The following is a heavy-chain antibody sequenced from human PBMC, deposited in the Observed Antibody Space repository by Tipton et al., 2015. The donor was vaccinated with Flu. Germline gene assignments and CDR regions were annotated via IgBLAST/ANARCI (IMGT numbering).Heavy chain of an antibody. J-gene: IGHJ6*02. CDR3: ARGMQTIFGVVTFGMDV. CDR1: GFTFSSYA. V-gene: IGHV3-30*14. CDR2: IYSDGST. Sequence: SLRLSCAVSGFTFSSYALHWVRQAPGKGLEWLAVIYSDGSTSYADSVKGRFTISRDNSKNTLFLEMNSLRAEDTAVYYCARGMQTIFGVVTFGMDVCGQGTTVIVSS. D-gene: IGHD3-3*01.